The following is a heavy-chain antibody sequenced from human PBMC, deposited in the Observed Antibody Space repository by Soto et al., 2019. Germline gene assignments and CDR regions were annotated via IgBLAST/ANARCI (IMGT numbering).Heavy chain of an antibody. CDR1: GGSISSGGYY. D-gene: IGHD6-6*01. V-gene: IGHV4-31*03. Sequence: PSETLSLTCTVSGGSISSGGYYWSWIRQHPGKGLEWIGYIYYSGSTYYNPSLKSRVTISVDTSKNQFSLKLSSVTAADTAVYYCARVLRSRGEQLVSYFDYWGQGTLVTVSS. CDR3: ARVLRSRGEQLVSYFDY. CDR2: IYYSGST. J-gene: IGHJ4*02.